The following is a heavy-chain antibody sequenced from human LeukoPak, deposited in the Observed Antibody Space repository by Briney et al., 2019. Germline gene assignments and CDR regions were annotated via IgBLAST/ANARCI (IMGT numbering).Heavy chain of an antibody. J-gene: IGHJ6*02. CDR1: GYTFTSYG. V-gene: IGHV1-18*01. CDR2: ISAYNGNT. Sequence: ASVKVSCKASGYTFTSYGISWVRQAPGQGLEWMGWISAYNGNTNYAQKLQGRVTMTTDTSTSTAYMELRSLRSDDTAVYYCARSGAGYYYYGMAVWGQGTTVTVSS. D-gene: IGHD3-10*01. CDR3: ARSGAGYYYYGMAV.